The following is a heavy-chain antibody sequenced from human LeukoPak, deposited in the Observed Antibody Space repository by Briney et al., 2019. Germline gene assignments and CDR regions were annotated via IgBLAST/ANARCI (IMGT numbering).Heavy chain of an antibody. CDR1: GYTFISYD. Sequence: AASVKVSCKASGYTFISYDINWVRQATGQGLEWMGWMNPNSGNTGYAQKFQGRVTMTRNTSISTAYMELSSLRSEDTAVYYCARVEQYYDILTGYYSGNWFDPWGQGTLVTVSS. J-gene: IGHJ5*02. CDR2: MNPNSGNT. D-gene: IGHD3-9*01. V-gene: IGHV1-8*01. CDR3: ARVEQYYDILTGYYSGNWFDP.